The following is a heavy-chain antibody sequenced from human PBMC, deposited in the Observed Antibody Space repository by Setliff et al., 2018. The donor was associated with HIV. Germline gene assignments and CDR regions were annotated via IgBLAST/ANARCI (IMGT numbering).Heavy chain of an antibody. J-gene: IGHJ5*02. CDR2: INDSGST. CDR1: NGSFSGYY. V-gene: IGHV4-34*01. Sequence: PSETLSLTCAVYNGSFSGYYWTWIRQPPGKGLEWIGEINDSGSTNYSPSLKSRVTISVDRSRDQFSLRLTSVTAADTAVYYCARRWGNNWFDPWGQGTLVTVSS. D-gene: IGHD3-16*01. CDR3: ARRWGNNWFDP.